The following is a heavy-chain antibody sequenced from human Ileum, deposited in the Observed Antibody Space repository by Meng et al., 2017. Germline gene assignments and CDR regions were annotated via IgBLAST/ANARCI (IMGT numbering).Heavy chain of an antibody. J-gene: IGHJ5*02. CDR2: INHSGST. Sequence: QVQLNQWCAGLLNPSETLSLSCAVYCVSFSGYYVSWIRQPPGKGLEWIGEINHSGSTNYNPSLKCRVTISVDTSKNQFSLNLSSVTAADTAVYYCARGGPWFDPWGQGTLVTVSS. CDR3: ARGGPWFDP. V-gene: IGHV4-34*01. CDR1: CVSFSGYY.